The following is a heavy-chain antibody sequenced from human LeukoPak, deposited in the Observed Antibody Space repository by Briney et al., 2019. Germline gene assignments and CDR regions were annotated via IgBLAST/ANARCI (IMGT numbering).Heavy chain of an antibody. CDR2: ISYDGSNK. V-gene: IGHV3-30*18. J-gene: IGHJ4*02. Sequence: GRSLRLSCAASGFTFSSYGMHWVRQAPGKGLEWVAVISYDGSNKYYADSVKGRFTISRDNSKNTLYLQMNSLRAEDMAVYYCAKLPGTYESSNYWGQGTLVTVSS. CDR1: GFTFSSYG. CDR3: AKLPGTYESSNY. D-gene: IGHD3-3*01.